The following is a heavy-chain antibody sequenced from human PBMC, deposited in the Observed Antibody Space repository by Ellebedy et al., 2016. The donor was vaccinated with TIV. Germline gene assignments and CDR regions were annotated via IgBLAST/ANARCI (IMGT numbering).Heavy chain of an antibody. CDR2: ITGANYI. D-gene: IGHD5-12*01. Sequence: PGGSLRLSCVASGFTFSLHTMDWVRQAPGKGLEWVSSITGANYINYADSVKGRFTVSRENAKNALYLQMNSVKVEDTAVYYCARDGLRGYDFDYWGQGTLVTTSS. J-gene: IGHJ4*02. CDR3: ARDGLRGYDFDY. CDR1: GFTFSLHT. V-gene: IGHV3-21*01.